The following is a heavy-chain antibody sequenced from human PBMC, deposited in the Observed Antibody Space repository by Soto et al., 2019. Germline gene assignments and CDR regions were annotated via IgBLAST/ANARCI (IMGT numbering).Heavy chain of an antibody. Sequence: GGSLRLSCAASGFTFSSYAMHGVRQAPGKGLEWVAVISYDGSNKYYADSVKGRFTISRDNSKNTLYLQMNSLRAEDTAVYYCAPGYDFWSGYYTGFDYWGQGTLVTVSS. CDR3: APGYDFWSGYYTGFDY. CDR1: GFTFSSYA. V-gene: IGHV3-30-3*01. J-gene: IGHJ4*02. CDR2: ISYDGSNK. D-gene: IGHD3-3*01.